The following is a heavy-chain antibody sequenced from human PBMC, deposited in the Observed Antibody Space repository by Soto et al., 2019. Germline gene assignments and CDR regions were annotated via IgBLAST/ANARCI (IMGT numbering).Heavy chain of an antibody. Sequence: PGGSLRLSCAASGFTFSSYGMHWVRQAPGKGLEWVAVIWYDGSNKYYADSVKGRFTISRDNSKNTLYLQMNSLRAEDTAVYYCARDSVGVYGDCVTTYYFAYWGQGSLVIVSS. CDR2: IWYDGSNK. V-gene: IGHV3-33*01. CDR1: GFTFSSYG. D-gene: IGHD4-17*01. J-gene: IGHJ4*02. CDR3: ARDSVGVYGDCVTTYYFAY.